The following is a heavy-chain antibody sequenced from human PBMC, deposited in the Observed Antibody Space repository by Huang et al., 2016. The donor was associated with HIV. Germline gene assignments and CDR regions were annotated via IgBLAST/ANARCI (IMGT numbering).Heavy chain of an antibody. Sequence: QLQLQESGPGLVKPSETLSLTYTVSGGSISSSSYYWGWIRQPPGKGLEWIGRIYQSGTTCTNPSLKRWVTISVDTSRTQFSLKLGSVTAADTAVYYCAAHGRIVGIPTAPLRFDPWGQGTLVTVSS. D-gene: IGHD2-21*01. CDR3: AAHGRIVGIPTAPLRFDP. J-gene: IGHJ5*02. CDR1: GGSISSSSYY. CDR2: IYQSGTT. V-gene: IGHV4-39*01.